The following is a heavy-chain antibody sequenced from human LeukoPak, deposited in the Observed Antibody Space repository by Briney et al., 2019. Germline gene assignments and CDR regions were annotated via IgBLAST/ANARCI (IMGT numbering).Heavy chain of an antibody. CDR3: ARLGHCSSTSCYGLDY. D-gene: IGHD2-2*01. V-gene: IGHV4-59*01. CDR2: IYYSGSP. CDR1: GGSLSSYY. J-gene: IGHJ4*02. Sequence: NSSETLSLTCTVSGGSLSSYYWSWVRQPPGKGLEFIGYIYYSGSPNYNPSLKSRVTISVDTSKNQFSLKLSSVTAADTAVYYCARLGHCSSTSCYGLDYWGQGTLVTVSS.